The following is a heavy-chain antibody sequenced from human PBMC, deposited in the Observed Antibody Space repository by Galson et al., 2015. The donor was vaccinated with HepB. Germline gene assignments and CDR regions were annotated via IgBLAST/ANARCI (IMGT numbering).Heavy chain of an antibody. CDR2: IWYDGSNK. CDR1: GFTFSSYG. D-gene: IGHD3-22*01. J-gene: IGHJ4*02. Sequence: SLRLSCAASGFTFSSYGMHWVRQAPGKGLEWVAVIWYDGSNKYYADSVKGRFTISRDNSKNTLYLQMNSLRAEDTAVYYCARGSDYYDSSPNDYWGQGTLVTVSS. CDR3: ARGSDYYDSSPNDY. V-gene: IGHV3-33*08.